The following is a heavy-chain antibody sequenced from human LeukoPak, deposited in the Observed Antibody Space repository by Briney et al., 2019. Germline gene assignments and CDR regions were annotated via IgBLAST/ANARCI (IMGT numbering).Heavy chain of an antibody. CDR2: ISGSGGSA. CDR3: ARDWGLSWGYAFDI. Sequence: GGSLRLSCSASGFTFSSYAMSWVRQAPGKGLEWVSAISGSGGSAYYADSVKGRFTISRDNSKNTLYVQMNSLRAEDTAVYYCARDWGLSWGYAFDIWGQGTMVTVSS. J-gene: IGHJ3*02. CDR1: GFTFSSYA. D-gene: IGHD2-21*01. V-gene: IGHV3-23*01.